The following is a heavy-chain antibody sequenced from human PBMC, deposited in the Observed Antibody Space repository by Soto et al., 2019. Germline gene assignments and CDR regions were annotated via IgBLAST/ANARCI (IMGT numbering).Heavy chain of an antibody. CDR1: GFTFDVFA. V-gene: IGHV3-9*01. J-gene: IGHJ4*02. CDR3: AQRDEYWGFFY. CDR2: ISWNSDSI. D-gene: IGHD2-15*01. Sequence: EVQLVESGGGLVQPGRSLRLSCAASGFTFDVFAMHWVRQAPGKGLEWVSGISWNSDSIGYADSVKGRFIISRDNAKNSLYLQMNSLRAEDTALYYCAQRDEYWGFFYWGQGTLVTVSS.